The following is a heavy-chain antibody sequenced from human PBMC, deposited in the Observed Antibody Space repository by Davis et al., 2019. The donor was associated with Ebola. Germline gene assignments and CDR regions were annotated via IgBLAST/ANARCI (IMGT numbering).Heavy chain of an antibody. J-gene: IGHJ3*02. V-gene: IGHV3-23*01. D-gene: IGHD6-13*01. Sequence: GESLKISCAASGFTFSSYAMSWVRQAPGKGLEWVSAISGSGGSIYYADSVKGRFTISRDNSKNTLYLQMNSLRAEDTAVYYCAKGVSSSWYIDAFDIWGQGTMVTVSS. CDR3: AKGVSSSWYIDAFDI. CDR2: ISGSGGSI. CDR1: GFTFSSYA.